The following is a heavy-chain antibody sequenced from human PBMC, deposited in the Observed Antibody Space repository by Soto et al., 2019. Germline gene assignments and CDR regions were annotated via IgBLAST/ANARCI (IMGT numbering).Heavy chain of an antibody. CDR2: IIPIFGTA. J-gene: IGHJ6*02. CDR1: GGTFSSYA. CDR3: ARDRQRWLQTPDYYYYGMDV. V-gene: IGHV1-69*13. Sequence: ASVKVSCKASGGTFSSYAISWVRQAPGQGLEWMGGIIPIFGTANYAQKFQGRVTITADESTSTAYMELSSLRSEDTAVYYCARDRQRWLQTPDYYYYGMDVWGQGTTVTVS. D-gene: IGHD5-12*01.